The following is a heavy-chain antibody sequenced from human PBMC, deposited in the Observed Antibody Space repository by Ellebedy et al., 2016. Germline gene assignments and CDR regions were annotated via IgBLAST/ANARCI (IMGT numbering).Heavy chain of an antibody. J-gene: IGHJ5*02. CDR2: ISSSSSYT. CDR3: ARDDCTIPSCFGA. D-gene: IGHD2-2*01. Sequence: GESLKISXAASGFTFSSYWMSWVRQAPGKGLEWVSYISSSSSYTNYADSMKGRLTISRDNSKNTVYLQVNGLRAEDTAVYYCARDDCTIPSCFGAWGQGTLVTVSS. CDR1: GFTFSSYW. V-gene: IGHV3-21*05.